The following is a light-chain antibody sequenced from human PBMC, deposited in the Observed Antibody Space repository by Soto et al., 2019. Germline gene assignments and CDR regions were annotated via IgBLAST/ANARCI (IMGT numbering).Light chain of an antibody. V-gene: IGKV1-5*03. Sequence: DLKITQSPSTLSGSVGHSVDLTFPSIQSISSWLAWYQQKPGKAPKLLIYKASSLESGVPSRFSGSGSGTEFTLTISSLQTDDFATYYCQQYNSYPGTFGQGTKVDIK. J-gene: IGKJ1*01. CDR3: QQYNSYPGT. CDR1: QSISSW. CDR2: KAS.